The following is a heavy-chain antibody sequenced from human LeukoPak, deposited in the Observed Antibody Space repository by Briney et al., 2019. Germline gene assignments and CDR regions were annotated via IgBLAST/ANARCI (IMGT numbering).Heavy chain of an antibody. CDR2: IYTSGTI. CDR3: ARDSGTTGEVKFDP. J-gene: IGHJ5*02. CDR1: GGSISSYH. D-gene: IGHD3-10*01. V-gene: IGHV4-4*07. Sequence: PSETLSLTCTVSGGSISSYHWSWIRQPAGTALEWIGRIYTSGTITYNPSLKSRVTMSVDTSKNQFSLKLSSVTAADTAVYYCARDSGTTGEVKFDPWGQGTLVTVSS.